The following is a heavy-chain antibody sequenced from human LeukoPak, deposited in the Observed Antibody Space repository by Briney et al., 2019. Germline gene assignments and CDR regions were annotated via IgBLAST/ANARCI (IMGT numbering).Heavy chain of an antibody. CDR1: GGTFSSYA. CDR3: AREWTDSSSWSERYNWFDP. J-gene: IGHJ5*02. D-gene: IGHD6-13*01. CDR2: IIPIFGTA. V-gene: IGHV1-69*05. Sequence: ASVKVSCKASGGTFSSYAISWVRQAPGQGLEWMGGIIPIFGTANYAQKFQGRVTITTDESTSTAYMELSSLRSEDTAVYYCAREWTDSSSWSERYNWFDPWGQGTLVTVSS.